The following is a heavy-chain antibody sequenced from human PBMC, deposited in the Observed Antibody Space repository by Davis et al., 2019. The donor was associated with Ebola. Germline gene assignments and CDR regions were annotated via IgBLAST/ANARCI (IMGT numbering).Heavy chain of an antibody. J-gene: IGHJ4*02. V-gene: IGHV3-30-3*01. CDR3: ARGAETSLDY. Sequence: GESLKTSCAASGFTLSSYAMHRLRQAPGKGLEWVALISFVGSNKYYADSVRGRFTISRDSSENTLYLQMNSLRAEDTAVYYCARGAETSLDYWGQGTLVTVSS. CDR1: GFTLSSYA. D-gene: IGHD6-19*01. CDR2: ISFVGSNK.